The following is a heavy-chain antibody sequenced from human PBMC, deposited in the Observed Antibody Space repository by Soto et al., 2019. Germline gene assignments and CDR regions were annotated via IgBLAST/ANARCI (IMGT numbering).Heavy chain of an antibody. CDR2: ISSSSSYT. V-gene: IGHV3-11*06. Sequence: QVQLVESGGGLVKPGGSLRLSCAASGFTFSDYYMSWIRQAPGKGLEWVSYISSSSSYTNYADSVKGRFTISRDNAKNSLYLQMNSLRAEDTAVYYCAREEGYCSSTSCYAGSIFDYWCQGTLVTVSS. J-gene: IGHJ4*02. D-gene: IGHD2-2*01. CDR1: GFTFSDYY. CDR3: AREEGYCSSTSCYAGSIFDY.